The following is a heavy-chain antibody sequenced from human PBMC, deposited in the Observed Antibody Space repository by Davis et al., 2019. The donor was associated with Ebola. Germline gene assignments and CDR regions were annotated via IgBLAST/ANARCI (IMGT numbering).Heavy chain of an antibody. D-gene: IGHD1-7*01. Sequence: PGGSLRLSCAASGFTFSDYYMSWIRQAPGKGLEWVSYINSSSSYTNYADSVKGRFTISRDNAKNSLYLQMNSLRAEDTAVYYCATAGNYRFDIWGQGTMVTVSS. J-gene: IGHJ3*02. CDR1: GFTFSDYY. CDR2: INSSSSYT. V-gene: IGHV3-11*03. CDR3: ATAGNYRFDI.